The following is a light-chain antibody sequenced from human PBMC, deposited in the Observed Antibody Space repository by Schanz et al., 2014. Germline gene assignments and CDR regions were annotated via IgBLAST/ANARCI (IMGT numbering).Light chain of an antibody. J-gene: IGLJ2*01. CDR2: DNN. Sequence: QSVLTQPPSVSGAPGQRVTISSSGSSSNIGAGYDVHWYQQLPGTAPKLLIYDNNSRPSGVPDRFSGSKSGTSASLAITGLQAEDEADYYCQSFDSSLSGSVFGGGTKLTVL. CDR3: QSFDSSLSGSV. CDR1: SSNIGAGYD. V-gene: IGLV1-40*01.